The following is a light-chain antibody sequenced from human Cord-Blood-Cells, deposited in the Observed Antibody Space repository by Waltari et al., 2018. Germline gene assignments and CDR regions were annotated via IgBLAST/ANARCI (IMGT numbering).Light chain of an antibody. CDR3: QQYGSSPRIT. CDR2: GAS. V-gene: IGKV3-20*01. Sequence: EIVLTQSPGTLSLSAGERATLSCRASQRVSSSYLAWYQQKPGQAPRLLIYGASSRATGIPDRFSGSGSGTDFTLTISRLEPEDFAVYYCQQYGSSPRITFGQGTRLEIK. CDR1: QRVSSSY. J-gene: IGKJ5*01.